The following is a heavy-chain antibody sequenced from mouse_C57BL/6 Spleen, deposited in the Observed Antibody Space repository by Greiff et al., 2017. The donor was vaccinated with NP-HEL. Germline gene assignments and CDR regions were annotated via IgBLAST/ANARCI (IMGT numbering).Heavy chain of an antibody. V-gene: IGHV1-50*01. CDR1: GYTFTSYW. CDR2: IDPSDSYT. J-gene: IGHJ2*01. CDR3: ARRSRGIYYDYDDY. Sequence: VQLQQPGAELVKPGASVKLSCKASGYTFTSYWMQWVKQRPGQGLEWIGEIDPSDSYTNYNQKFKGKATLTVDTSSSTAYMQLSSLTSEDSAVYYCARRSRGIYYDYDDYWGQGTTLTVSS. D-gene: IGHD2-4*01.